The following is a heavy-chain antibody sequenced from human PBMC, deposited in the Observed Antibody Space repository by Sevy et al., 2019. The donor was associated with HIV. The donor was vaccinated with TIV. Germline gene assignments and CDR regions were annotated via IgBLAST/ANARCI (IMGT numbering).Heavy chain of an antibody. V-gene: IGHV3-15*01. J-gene: IGHJ4*02. D-gene: IGHD3-10*01. CDR1: GFTFSNAW. Sequence: GGSLRLSCAASGFTFSNAWMSWVRQAPGKGLEWFGRIKSKTDGGTTDYAAPVKGRFTISRDDSKNTLYLQMNSLKTEDTAVYYCTTDRGYENYFDYWGQGTLVTVSS. CDR2: IKSKTDGGTT. CDR3: TTDRGYENYFDY.